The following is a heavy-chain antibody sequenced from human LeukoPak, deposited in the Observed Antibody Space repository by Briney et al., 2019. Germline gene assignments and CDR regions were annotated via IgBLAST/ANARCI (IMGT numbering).Heavy chain of an antibody. J-gene: IGHJ6*02. CDR2: IYYSGST. CDR1: GGSISSGGYY. CDR3: ARASSYGSGSYYSYYYYYYGMDV. D-gene: IGHD3-10*01. Sequence: PSQTLSLTCTVSGGSISSGGYYWSWIRQHPGKGLEWIGYIYYSGSTNYNPSLKSRVTISVDTSKNQFSLKLSSVTAADTAVYYCARASSYGSGSYYSYYYYYYGMDVWGQGTTVTVSS. V-gene: IGHV4-31*03.